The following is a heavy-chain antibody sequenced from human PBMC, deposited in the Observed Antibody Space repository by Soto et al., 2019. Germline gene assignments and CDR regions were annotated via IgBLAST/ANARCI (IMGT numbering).Heavy chain of an antibody. CDR3: ARHRAARRLDAFDL. Sequence: GESLKISCKGSGYSFTTYWIGWVRQMPGKGLEWMGVIYPGDSDTRYSPSFQGQVTISVDKSISTTYLQWNSLKASDTAIYFCARHRAARRLDAFDLWGQGTMVTVAS. CDR2: IYPGDSDT. V-gene: IGHV5-51*01. CDR1: GYSFTTYW. J-gene: IGHJ3*01. D-gene: IGHD6-6*01.